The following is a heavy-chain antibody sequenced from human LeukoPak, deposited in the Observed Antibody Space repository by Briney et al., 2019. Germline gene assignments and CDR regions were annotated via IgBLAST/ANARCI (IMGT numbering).Heavy chain of an antibody. J-gene: IGHJ4*02. CDR1: GYSISSGYY. D-gene: IGHD6-19*01. CDR3: ARAGVAVAVARFDY. CDR2: IYYSGST. V-gene: IGHV4-38-2*02. Sequence: SETLSLTCTVSGYSISSGYYWGWIRPPPGKGLEWIGGIYYSGSTYYNPSLKSRVTISVDTSKNQFSLKLSSVTAADTAVYYCARAGVAVAVARFDYWGQGTLVTVSS.